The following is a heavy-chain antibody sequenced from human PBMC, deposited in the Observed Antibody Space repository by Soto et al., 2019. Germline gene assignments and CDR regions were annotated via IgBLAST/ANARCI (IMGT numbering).Heavy chain of an antibody. J-gene: IGHJ4*02. CDR1: GFAFNNYG. Sequence: QVQLVESGGGVVQPGTSLRLSCATSGFAFNNYGIHWVRQAPGKGLEWVAVIKYAGDKKYPADSVKGRLTISRDNSKSKGYLEMNSLKAEDTGVYYCARVLGFGEFLWGLDHWGQGTLGTVSS. CDR3: ARVLGFGEFLWGLDH. CDR2: IKYAGDKK. D-gene: IGHD3-10*01. V-gene: IGHV3-33*01.